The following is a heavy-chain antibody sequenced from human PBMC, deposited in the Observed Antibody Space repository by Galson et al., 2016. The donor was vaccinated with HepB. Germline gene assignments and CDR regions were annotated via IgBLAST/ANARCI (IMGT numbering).Heavy chain of an antibody. CDR1: GFTFSNYW. Sequence: SLRLSCAASGFTFSNYWMTWVRQAPGKGLEWVANIKGDGSKENYLDSVKGRFTISRDNAKNSLCLQMNSLRAEDTAVYYCARDDSKYINGWYDAFDFWGQGTTVTVSS. J-gene: IGHJ3*01. CDR3: ARDDSKYINGWYDAFDF. CDR2: IKGDGSKE. V-gene: IGHV3-7*01. D-gene: IGHD6-19*01.